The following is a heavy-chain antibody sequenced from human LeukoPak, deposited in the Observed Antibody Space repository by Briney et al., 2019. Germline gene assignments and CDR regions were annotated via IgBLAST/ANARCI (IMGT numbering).Heavy chain of an antibody. CDR1: GYTFTSYD. V-gene: IGHV1-8*03. CDR3: ARSLSSSVDY. D-gene: IGHD6-6*01. CDR2: MNPNSGNT. J-gene: IGHJ4*02. Sequence: ASVKVPCKASGYTFTSYDINWVRQATGQGLEWMGWMNPNSGNTGYAQKFQGRVTITRNTSISTAYTELSSLRSEDTAVYYCARSLSSSVDYWCQGTLVTVSS.